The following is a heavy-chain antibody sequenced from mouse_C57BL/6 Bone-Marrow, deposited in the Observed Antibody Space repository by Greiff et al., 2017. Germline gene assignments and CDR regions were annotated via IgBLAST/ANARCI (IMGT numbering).Heavy chain of an antibody. J-gene: IGHJ3*01. CDR2: IDPSDSYT. V-gene: IGHV1-50*01. D-gene: IGHD2-4*01. Sequence: QVQLQQPGAELVKPGASVKLSCKASGYTFTSYWMQWVKQRPGQGLEWIGEIDPSDSYTNYNQKFKGKATLTVDTSSSTAYMQLSSLTSEDSAVYYCARQRGLYDYPAWFAYWGQGTLVTVSA. CDR3: ARQRGLYDYPAWFAY. CDR1: GYTFTSYW.